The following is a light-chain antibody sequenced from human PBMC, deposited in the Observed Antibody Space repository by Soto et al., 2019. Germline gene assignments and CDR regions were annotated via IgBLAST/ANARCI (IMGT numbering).Light chain of an antibody. J-gene: IGKJ2*01. CDR1: PGISRG. CDR3: QQYNSSPHT. V-gene: IGKV1-5*03. Sequence: GDRVTITCRASPGISRGLAGYKQKPGKAPNLLIYKASNLESGDPSRFSGSGSGTEFALTISSLQPDDFATYYCQQYNSSPHTFGQGTHLEI. CDR2: KAS.